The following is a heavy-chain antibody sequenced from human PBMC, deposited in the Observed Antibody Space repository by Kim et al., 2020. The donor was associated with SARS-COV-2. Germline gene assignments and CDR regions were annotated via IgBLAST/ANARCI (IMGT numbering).Heavy chain of an antibody. CDR2: ISYDGSNK. CDR1: GFTFSSYA. Sequence: GGSLRLSCAASGFTFSSYAMHWVRQAPGKGLEWVAVISYDGSNKYYADSVKGRFTISRDNSKNTLYLQMNSLSAEDTAVYYCARRREGGDAFDIWGQGTMVTVSS. D-gene: IGHD1-26*01. V-gene: IGHV3-30-3*01. J-gene: IGHJ3*02. CDR3: ARRREGGDAFDI.